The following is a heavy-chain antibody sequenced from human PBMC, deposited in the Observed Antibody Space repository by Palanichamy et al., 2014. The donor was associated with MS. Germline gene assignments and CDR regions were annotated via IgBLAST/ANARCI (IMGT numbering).Heavy chain of an antibody. Sequence: QVQLQQWGAGLLKPSETLSLTRAVYGGSFSGYYWSWIRQPPGKGLEWIGEINHSGSTNYNPSLKSRVTISVDTSKNQFSLKLSSVTAADTAVYYCARVGSGWYLDPFPRRERPSQTTTEWGQGTLVTVSS. CDR3: ARVGSGWYLDPFPRRERPSQTTTE. D-gene: IGHD6-13*01. J-gene: IGHJ4*02. CDR2: INHSGST. V-gene: IGHV4-34*01. CDR1: GGSFSGYY.